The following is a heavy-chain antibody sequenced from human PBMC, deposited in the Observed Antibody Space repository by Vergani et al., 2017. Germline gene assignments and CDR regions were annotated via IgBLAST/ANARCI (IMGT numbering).Heavy chain of an antibody. CDR2: IYYSGST. V-gene: IGHV4-39*01. CDR1: GGSISSSSYY. CDR3: ARQITPPTYYYGSGSYHYFDY. J-gene: IGHJ4*02. Sequence: QLQLPESGPGLVKPSEPLSLTCTVSGGSISSSSYYWGWIRQPPGKGLEWIGSIYYSGSTYYNPSLKSRVTISVDTSKNQFSLKLSSVTAADTAVYYCARQITPPTYYYGSGSYHYFDYWGQGTLVTVSS. D-gene: IGHD3-10*01.